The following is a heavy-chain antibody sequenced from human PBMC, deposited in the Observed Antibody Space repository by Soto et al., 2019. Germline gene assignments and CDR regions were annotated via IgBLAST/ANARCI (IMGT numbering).Heavy chain of an antibody. V-gene: IGHV3-23*01. J-gene: IGHJ4*02. Sequence: EVALLESGGDLVQPGGSLRLSCAASGFTFSSYDINWVRQAPGKGLEWVSAIGIYANTYYAGSVKGRFTISRDDSKNTGYLQRNSLRVDDTAVYYCAKESTVGSPGDYFDSWGQGTLVTVSS. CDR3: AKESTVGSPGDYFDS. CDR2: IGIYANT. D-gene: IGHD1-26*01. CDR1: GFTFSSYD.